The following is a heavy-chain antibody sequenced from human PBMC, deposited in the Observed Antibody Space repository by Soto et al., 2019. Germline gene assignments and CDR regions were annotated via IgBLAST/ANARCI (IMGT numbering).Heavy chain of an antibody. CDR2: IKSKTDCGTT. D-gene: IGHD6-13*01. Sequence: GGSLRLSCAASGFTFSNAWMSWVRQAPGKGLEWVGRIKSKTDCGTTDYAAPVKGRFTISRDYSKNTLYLQMNSLKTEDTAVYYCTTAAAAGPDAFDIWGQGTMVTVSS. J-gene: IGHJ3*02. V-gene: IGHV3-15*01. CDR3: TTAAAAGPDAFDI. CDR1: GFTFSNAW.